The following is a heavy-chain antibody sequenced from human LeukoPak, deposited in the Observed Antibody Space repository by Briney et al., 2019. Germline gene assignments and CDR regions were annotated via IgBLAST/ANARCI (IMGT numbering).Heavy chain of an antibody. J-gene: IGHJ3*02. Sequence: GRSLRLSCAASGFTFSNYAMNWVRQAPGKGLEWVSSISSSSTYIYYADSVKGRFTISRDNAKNSLHLQMNSLRAEDTAVYYCARGGGYSGYDLDAFDIWGQGTMVTVSS. D-gene: IGHD5-12*01. V-gene: IGHV3-21*01. CDR1: GFTFSNYA. CDR2: ISSSSTYI. CDR3: ARGGGYSGYDLDAFDI.